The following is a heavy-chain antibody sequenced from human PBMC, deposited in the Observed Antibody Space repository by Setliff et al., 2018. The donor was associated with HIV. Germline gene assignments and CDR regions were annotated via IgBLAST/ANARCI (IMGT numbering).Heavy chain of an antibody. CDR3: ARHGARKDVYPDPFDI. Sequence: SETLSLTCAVYGGSVSGHYWGWFRQPPGKGLEWIGEITPSGATNYLPSLKSRVTMSLDRSKNQFSRKLSPVTAADTAVYYCARHGARKDVYPDPFDIWGQGTMVTVSS. D-gene: IGHD3-16*01. J-gene: IGHJ3*02. CDR2: ITPSGAT. V-gene: IGHV4-34*01. CDR1: GGSVSGHY.